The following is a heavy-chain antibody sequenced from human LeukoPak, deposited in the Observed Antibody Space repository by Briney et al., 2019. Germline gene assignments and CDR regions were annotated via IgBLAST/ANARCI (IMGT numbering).Heavy chain of an antibody. J-gene: IGHJ3*01. CDR3: ARSTVLLV. CDR2: ISSSSSYI. V-gene: IGHV3-21*01. CDR1: GFTFSSYS. D-gene: IGHD3-10*01. Sequence: GGSLRLSCAASGFTFSSYSMNWVRQAPGTGLEWVSSISSSSSYIYYADSAKGRFTISRDNAKNSLYMQMNSLRAEDTAVYYCARSTVLLVWGQGAMVTVSS.